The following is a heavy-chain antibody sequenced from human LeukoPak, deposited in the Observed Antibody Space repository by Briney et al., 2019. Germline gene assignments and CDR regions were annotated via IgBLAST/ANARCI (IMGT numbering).Heavy chain of an antibody. D-gene: IGHD6-13*01. V-gene: IGHV4-31*03. Sequence: SETLSLTCTVSGGSISSGGYYWSWIRQHPGKGLEWIGYIYYSGSTYYNPSLKSRVTISVDTSKNQFSLKLSSVTAADTAVYYCARGKQLDPFDYWGQGTLVTVSS. CDR1: GGSISSGGYY. CDR2: IYYSGST. J-gene: IGHJ4*02. CDR3: ARGKQLDPFDY.